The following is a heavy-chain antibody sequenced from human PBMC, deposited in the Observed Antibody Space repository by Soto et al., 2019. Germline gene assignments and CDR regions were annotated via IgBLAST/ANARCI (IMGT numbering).Heavy chain of an antibody. CDR2: IGATGSIK. V-gene: IGHV3-48*02. J-gene: IGHJ4*02. CDR1: GFLFEKYT. CDR3: ARRAYGDYHFDN. Sequence: EVQLVESGGGLVQPGGSLRLSCAASGFLFEKYTMNWVRQAPGKGLEWVSYIGATGSIKYYSDSVKGRFSISRDNANHSLHLQMTRLRDADTAVYYCARRAYGDYHFDNWAREPWSPSPQ. D-gene: IGHD4-17*01.